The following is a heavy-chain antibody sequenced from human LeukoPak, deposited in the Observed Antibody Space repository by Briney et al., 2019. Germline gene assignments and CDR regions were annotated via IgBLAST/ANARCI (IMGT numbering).Heavy chain of an antibody. J-gene: IGHJ5*02. CDR1: GFTFSSYW. CDR3: ARVGITGTFDWFDP. CDR2: IKQDGSEK. D-gene: IGHD1-20*01. Sequence: GGSLRLSCAASGFTFSSYWMSWVRHAPGKGLEWVANIKQDGSEKYYVDSVKGRFTISRDNAKNSLYLQMNSLRAEDTAVYYCARVGITGTFDWFDPCGQGTLVTVSS. V-gene: IGHV3-7*01.